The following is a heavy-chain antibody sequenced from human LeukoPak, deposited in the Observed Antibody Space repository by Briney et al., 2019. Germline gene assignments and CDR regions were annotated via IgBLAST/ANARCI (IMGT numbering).Heavy chain of an antibody. J-gene: IGHJ6*02. CDR3: ARADYDSSSYYYYGMDV. D-gene: IGHD3-22*01. Sequence: PGGSLRLSCAASGFTFSSYAMHWVRQAPGKGLEWVAVISYDGSNKYYADSVKGRFTISRDNSKNTLYLQMNSLRAEDTAVYYCARADYDSSSYYYYGMDVWGQGTTVTVSS. V-gene: IGHV3-30-3*01. CDR2: ISYDGSNK. CDR1: GFTFSSYA.